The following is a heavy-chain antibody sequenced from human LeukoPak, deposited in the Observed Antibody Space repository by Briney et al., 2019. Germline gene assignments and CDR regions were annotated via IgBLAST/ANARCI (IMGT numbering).Heavy chain of an antibody. D-gene: IGHD4-23*01. CDR1: GFTFSSYA. Sequence: PGGSLRLSCAASGFTFSSYAMHWVRQAPGKGLERVAVISYDGSKKYYADSMKGRFTISRDNSKNTLYLQMNSLRTEDTAVYYCARGDYGVNERFVFWGQGTLVTVSP. CDR2: ISYDGSKK. V-gene: IGHV3-30-3*01. CDR3: ARGDYGVNERFVF. J-gene: IGHJ5*01.